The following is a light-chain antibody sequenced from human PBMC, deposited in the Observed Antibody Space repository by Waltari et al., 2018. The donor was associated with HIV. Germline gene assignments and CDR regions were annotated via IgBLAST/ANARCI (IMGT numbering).Light chain of an antibody. CDR3: QRLNSYRFT. J-gene: IGKJ3*01. CDR2: TAS. Sequence: DSQLTQSPSFLSASVGDRVTITCRASQGISSYLAWYQQKPGKAPQLLIYTASILQSGVPSRFSGSGSGTEFTLTISSLQPEDFATYYCQRLNSYRFTFGPGTKVDIK. V-gene: IGKV1-9*01. CDR1: QGISSY.